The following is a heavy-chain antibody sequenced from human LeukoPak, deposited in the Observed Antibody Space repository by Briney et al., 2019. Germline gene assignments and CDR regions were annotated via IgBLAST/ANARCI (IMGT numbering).Heavy chain of an antibody. Sequence: GGSLRLSCAASGFTFSSYGMHWVRQAPGKGLEWVAFIRYDGSNKYYADSVKGRFTISRDNSKNTLYLQMNSLRAEDTAVYYCAKERGYCSSTSCYYADYWGQGTLVTVSS. CDR1: GFTFSSYG. CDR2: IRYDGSNK. V-gene: IGHV3-30*02. D-gene: IGHD2-2*03. CDR3: AKERGYCSSTSCYYADY. J-gene: IGHJ4*02.